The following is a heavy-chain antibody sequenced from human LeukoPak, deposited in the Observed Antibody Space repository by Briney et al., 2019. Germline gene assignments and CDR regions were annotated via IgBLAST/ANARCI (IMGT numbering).Heavy chain of an antibody. CDR3: ARANYYGSGKKDLDY. CDR2: MNPNSGIT. V-gene: IGHV1-8*01. CDR1: GYTFTTYD. D-gene: IGHD3-10*01. J-gene: IGHJ4*02. Sequence: ASVKVSCKASGYTFTTYDTNWVRQATGQGLEWMGWMNPNSGITGYAQKFQGRVTMTRNTSMSTAYMELNSLRSEDTAVYYCARANYYGSGKKDLDYWGQGTLVTVSS.